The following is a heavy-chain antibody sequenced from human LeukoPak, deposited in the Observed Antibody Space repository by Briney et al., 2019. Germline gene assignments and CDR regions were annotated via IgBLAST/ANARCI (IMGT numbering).Heavy chain of an antibody. CDR1: GFTFSRYS. CDR2: ISGSGGST. CDR3: AKNRYYDRSGYFHH. Sequence: GGSLRLSCAASGFTFSRYSMNWVRQAPGKGLEWVSAISGSGGSTYYADSVKGRFTISRDNSKNTLYLQMNSLRAEDTAGYYCAKNRYYDRSGYFHHRGQGTLVTVSS. J-gene: IGHJ1*01. D-gene: IGHD3-22*01. V-gene: IGHV3-23*01.